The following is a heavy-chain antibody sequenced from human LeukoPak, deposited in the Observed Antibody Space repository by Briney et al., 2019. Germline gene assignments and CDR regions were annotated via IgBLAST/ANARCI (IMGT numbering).Heavy chain of an antibody. Sequence: SETLSLTCAVYGGSFSGYYWSWIRQPPGKGLEWIGEIKHSGSTNYNPSLKGRVTISVDTSKNQFSLKLSSVTAADTAVYYCARFRPPLYYDFWSGYSSWFDPWGQGTLVTVSS. CDR2: IKHSGST. CDR1: GGSFSGYY. J-gene: IGHJ5*02. V-gene: IGHV4-34*01. CDR3: ARFRPPLYYDFWSGYSSWFDP. D-gene: IGHD3-3*01.